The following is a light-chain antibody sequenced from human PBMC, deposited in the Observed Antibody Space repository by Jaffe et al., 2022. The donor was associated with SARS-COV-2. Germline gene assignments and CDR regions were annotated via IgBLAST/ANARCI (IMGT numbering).Light chain of an antibody. CDR1: SGDIGAYNL. CDR2: DVS. V-gene: IGLV2-14*03. CDR3: NSYTTSNTYV. Sequence: QPALTQPASVSGSPGQSITISCTGTSGDIGAYNLVSWYQQHPGKAPKVMLYDVSNRPSGVSNRFSGSKSGYTASLTISGLQPEDEADYYCNSYTTSNTYVFGTGTKVTVL. J-gene: IGLJ1*01.